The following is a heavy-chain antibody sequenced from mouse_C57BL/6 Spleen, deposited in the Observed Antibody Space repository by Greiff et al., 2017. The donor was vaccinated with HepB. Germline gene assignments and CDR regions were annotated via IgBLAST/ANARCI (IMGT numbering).Heavy chain of an antibody. CDR1: GFTFSNYW. V-gene: IGHV6-3*01. CDR2: IRLKSDNYAT. Sequence: EVQGVESGGGLVQPGGSMKLSCVASGFTFSNYWMNWVRQSPEKGLEWVAQIRLKSDNYATHYAESVKGRFTISRDDSKSSVYLQMNNLRAEDTGIYYCTLFSFDVWGTGTTVTVSS. CDR3: TLFSFDV. J-gene: IGHJ1*03.